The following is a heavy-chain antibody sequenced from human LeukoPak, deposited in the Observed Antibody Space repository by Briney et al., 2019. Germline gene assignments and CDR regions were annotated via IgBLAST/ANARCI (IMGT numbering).Heavy chain of an antibody. D-gene: IGHD3-10*01. Sequence: SETLSLTCTVSGYSITSGYYWGWLRQPPGKGLEWIGSVYHSGSTFYNPSLKSRVTVLADPSKNQFSLKLTSVTAADTAVYYCARDQDYYGSGSYGPDYWGQGILVTVSS. CDR3: ARDQDYYGSGSYGPDY. J-gene: IGHJ4*02. CDR1: GYSITSGYY. V-gene: IGHV4-38-2*02. CDR2: VYHSGST.